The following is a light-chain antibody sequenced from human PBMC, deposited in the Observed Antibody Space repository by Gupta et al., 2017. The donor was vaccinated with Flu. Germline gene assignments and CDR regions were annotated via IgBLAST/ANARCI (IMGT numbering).Light chain of an antibody. J-gene: IGKJ2*01. CDR3: QHRVKTPRH. V-gene: IGKV1-39*01. CDR2: SAS. CDR1: QKIKIY. Sequence: IHITQSPSSLSASVGDRVTITCRASQKIKIYFNWYQQKLGKAPKLLIFSASTGKSGVPSRFGGSGYGTNFSLNINRRQPEDVANYYCQHRVKTPRHFGQGTKLDI.